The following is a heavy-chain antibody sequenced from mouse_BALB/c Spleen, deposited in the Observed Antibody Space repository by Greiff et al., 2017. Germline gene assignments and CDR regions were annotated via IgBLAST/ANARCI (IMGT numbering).Heavy chain of an antibody. CDR1: GFTFTDYY. J-gene: IGHJ3*01. CDR2: IRNKANGYTT. CDR3: ASGGYGSSSWGFAY. D-gene: IGHD1-1*01. Sequence: EVQLVESGGGLVQPGGSLRLSCATSGFTFTDYYMSWVRQPPGKALEWLGFIRNKANGYTTEYSASVKGRFTISRDNSQSILYLQMNTLRAEDSATYYCASGGYGSSSWGFAYWGQGTLVTVSA. V-gene: IGHV7-3*02.